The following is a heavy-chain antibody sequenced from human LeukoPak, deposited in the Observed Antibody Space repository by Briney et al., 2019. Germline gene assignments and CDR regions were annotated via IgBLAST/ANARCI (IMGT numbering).Heavy chain of an antibody. CDR1: GFTFSDAW. CDR2: IKTKTDGGTT. D-gene: IGHD2-2*01. Sequence: GGSLRLSCAASGFTFSDAWMTWVRQAPGMGLEWVGRIKTKTDGGTTDYAAPVKGRFTISRDDSKNTLYLQINSLKTEDTAVYFCTAGMPHSSRASDYWGQGTLVTVSS. V-gene: IGHV3-15*01. J-gene: IGHJ4*02. CDR3: TAGMPHSSRASDY.